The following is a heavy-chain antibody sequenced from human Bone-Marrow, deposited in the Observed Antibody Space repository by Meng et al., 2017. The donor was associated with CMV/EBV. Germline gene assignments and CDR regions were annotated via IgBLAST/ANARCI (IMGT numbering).Heavy chain of an antibody. J-gene: IGHJ6*02. CDR2: VNPKTAGT. Sequence: ASVKVSCKASGYTFTDYYIHWVRQAPGQGLEWMGWVNPKTAGTNYAQKFQGKVTVTRDTSISTAYMELSRLRSDDTAVYYCAREYSSSLYYYYYGMDVWGQGTTVTVSS. D-gene: IGHD6-6*01. CDR1: GYTFTDYY. V-gene: IGHV1-2*02. CDR3: AREYSSSLYYYYYGMDV.